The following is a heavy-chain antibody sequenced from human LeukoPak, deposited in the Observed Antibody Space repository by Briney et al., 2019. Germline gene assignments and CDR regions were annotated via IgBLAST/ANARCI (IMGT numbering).Heavy chain of an antibody. CDR3: ARDCSSTSCYRGGFDP. CDR2: IKQDGSEK. J-gene: IGHJ5*02. D-gene: IGHD2-2*01. V-gene: IGHV3-7*01. CDR1: GFTFSIYW. Sequence: GGTLRLSCAASGFTFSIYWMIWVRQAPGKGLEWVANIKQDGSEKYYADSVKGRFTISRDNAKNSLYLQMNRLRAEDTAVYYCARDCSSTSCYRGGFDPWGQGTLVTVSS.